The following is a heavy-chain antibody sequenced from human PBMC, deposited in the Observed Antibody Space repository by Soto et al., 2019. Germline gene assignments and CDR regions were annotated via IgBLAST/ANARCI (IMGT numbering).Heavy chain of an antibody. V-gene: IGHV3-11*01. CDR2: ISSGGSPI. Sequence: VQLVESGGGLVKPGGSLRLSCAASGFTFSDYYMSWIRQAPGKGLEWVSYISSGGSPIYYTDSVKGRFTISRDNAETSLYLQMNSLRAEDRAVYYCAREPRDCRGGSCSSAGEDHYYYYLDVWGKGTRVTVSS. CDR3: AREPRDCRGGSCSSAGEDHYYYYLDV. J-gene: IGHJ6*03. CDR1: GFTFSDYY. D-gene: IGHD2-15*01.